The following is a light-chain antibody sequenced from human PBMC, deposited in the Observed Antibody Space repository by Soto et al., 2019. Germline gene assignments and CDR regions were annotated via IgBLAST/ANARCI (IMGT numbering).Light chain of an antibody. CDR1: QRVSSY. CDR2: AVS. V-gene: IGKV1-39*01. J-gene: IGKJ1*01. CDR3: QQSYTTPSWT. Sequence: DIQLIQSPSSLSASVGDRVTITCHTSQRVSSYLNWYQQKPGKAPKLLINAVSTLHSGVPSRFSGGGSETDFTLTISSLQPEDSGTYYCQQSYTTPSWTFGQGTKVEI.